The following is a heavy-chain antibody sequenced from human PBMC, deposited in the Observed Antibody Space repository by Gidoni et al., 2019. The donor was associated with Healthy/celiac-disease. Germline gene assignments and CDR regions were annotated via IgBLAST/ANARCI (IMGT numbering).Heavy chain of an antibody. V-gene: IGHV4-34*01. Sequence: QVQLQKWGAGRLKPSETLSLTCAISGGSFSGYYWSWIRQPPGKGLEWIGEINHSGSTNYNPSLKSRVTISVDTSKNQFSLKLSSVTVADTAVYYCARGLLRGAFDIWGQGTMVTVSS. CDR3: ARGLLRGAFDI. CDR2: INHSGST. CDR1: GGSFSGYY. J-gene: IGHJ3*02.